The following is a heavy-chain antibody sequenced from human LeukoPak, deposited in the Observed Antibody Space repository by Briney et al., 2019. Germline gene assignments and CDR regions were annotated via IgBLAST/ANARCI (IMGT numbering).Heavy chain of an antibody. CDR3: ASLTRNYDILTGYGPYYFDY. V-gene: IGHV4-30-4*08. J-gene: IGHJ4*02. D-gene: IGHD3-9*01. Sequence: PSETLSLTWTVSGGSISSGDYYWSWIRQPPGKGLEWIGYIYNSGSTYHNSSLKSRVSISVDTSKNQFSLKVSSVTAADTAVYYCASLTRNYDILTGYGPYYFDYWGQGTLVTVS. CDR2: IYNSGST. CDR1: GGSISSGDYY.